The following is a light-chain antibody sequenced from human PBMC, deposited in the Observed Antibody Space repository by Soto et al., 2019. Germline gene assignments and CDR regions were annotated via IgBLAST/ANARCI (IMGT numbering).Light chain of an antibody. CDR2: DVS. Sequence: QSVLPQPASVSGSPVQSITISCTGTSSDIGRYNYVSWYQQYPGKAPKFMIYDVSNRPSGVSNRFSGSKSGNTASLTISGLQAEDEADYYCSSYISSSTYVFGTGTKVTVL. CDR3: SSYISSSTYV. CDR1: SSDIGRYNY. V-gene: IGLV2-14*01. J-gene: IGLJ1*01.